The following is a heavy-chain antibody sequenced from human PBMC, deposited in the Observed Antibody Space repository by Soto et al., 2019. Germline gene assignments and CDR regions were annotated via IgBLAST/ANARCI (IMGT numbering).Heavy chain of an antibody. CDR3: AREGVGGMDV. CDR2: MNPNSGNT. D-gene: IGHD3-10*01. V-gene: IGHV1-8*01. Sequence: QVQLVQSGAEVKKPGASVKVSCKASGYTVTSYDINWVRQATGQGIEWMGSMNPNSGNTGYAQKFPGRIAMARNTSISTAYMELSSLRSEDPGVYYGAREGVGGMDVWGQGTTVTVSS. CDR1: GYTVTSYD. J-gene: IGHJ6*02.